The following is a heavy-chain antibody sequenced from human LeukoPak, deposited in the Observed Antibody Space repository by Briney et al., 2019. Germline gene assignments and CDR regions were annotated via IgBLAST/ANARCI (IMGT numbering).Heavy chain of an antibody. Sequence: GGSLRLSCAASGFTFSSYSMNWVRQAPGKGLEWVSYNSSSSSTIYYADSVKGRFTISRDNAKNSLYLQMNSLRDEDTAVYYCARVGYDILTGYYPTYFDYWGQGTLVTVSS. CDR3: ARVGYDILTGYYPTYFDY. CDR1: GFTFSSYS. D-gene: IGHD3-9*01. CDR2: NSSSSSTI. V-gene: IGHV3-48*02. J-gene: IGHJ4*02.